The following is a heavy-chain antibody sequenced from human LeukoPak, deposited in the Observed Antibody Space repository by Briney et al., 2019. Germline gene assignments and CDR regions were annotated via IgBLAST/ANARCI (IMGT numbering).Heavy chain of an antibody. CDR1: GFDFSRYY. V-gene: IGHV3-7*01. D-gene: IGHD4-23*01. Sequence: GGSVRLSCKASGFDFSRYYMSWVRQPPGKGLEWLANIKYDGTYINYKDSVKGRLTLPRDNAKNSVYLQMNSLRTEDTAVYYCTRDEGATVATYRFDFWGRGTLVTVSS. CDR2: IKYDGTYI. J-gene: IGHJ4*02. CDR3: TRDEGATVATYRFDF.